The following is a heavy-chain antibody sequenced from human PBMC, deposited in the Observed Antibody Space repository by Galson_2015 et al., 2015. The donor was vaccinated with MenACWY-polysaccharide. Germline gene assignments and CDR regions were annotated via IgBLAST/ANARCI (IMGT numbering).Heavy chain of an antibody. V-gene: IGHV3-30*18. D-gene: IGHD4-23*01. CDR2: IAYDGSSK. J-gene: IGHJ6*02. CDR3: AKDTGVETFYFGMDV. CDR1: GFIFRNYV. Sequence: SLRLSCAASGFIFRNYVIHWVRQAPGKGLEWVAVIAYDGSSKYYADSVKGRFTISRDNSRDALYLQMSSLRVDDTALYYCAKDTGVETFYFGMDVWGQGTTVTVSS.